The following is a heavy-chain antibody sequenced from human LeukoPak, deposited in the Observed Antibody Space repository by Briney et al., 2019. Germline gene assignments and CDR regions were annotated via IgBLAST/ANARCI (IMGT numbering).Heavy chain of an antibody. CDR1: GGSISSGSYY. CDR2: IYTSGST. Sequence: SETLSLTCTVSGGSISSGSYYWSWIRQPAGKGLEWIGRIYTSGSTNYNPSLQSRVTISVDTSKNQFSLKLSSVTAADTAVYYCATDRPYYYDSSGYRQRYYYYYYMDVWGKGTTVTVSS. CDR3: ATDRPYYYDSSGYRQRYYYYYYMDV. V-gene: IGHV4-61*02. J-gene: IGHJ6*03. D-gene: IGHD3-22*01.